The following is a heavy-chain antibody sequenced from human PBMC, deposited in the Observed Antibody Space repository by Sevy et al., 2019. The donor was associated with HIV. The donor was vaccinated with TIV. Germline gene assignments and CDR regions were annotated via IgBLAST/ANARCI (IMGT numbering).Heavy chain of an antibody. CDR3: ARHSAYYYDSSGYSHFDY. J-gene: IGHJ4*02. D-gene: IGHD3-22*01. CDR2: IYPGDSDT. CDR1: GYSFTSYW. Sequence: GESLKISCKGSGYSFTSYWIGWVRQMPGKGLEWMGIIYPGDSDTRYSLSFQGQVTISADKSISTAYLQWSSLKASDTAMYYCARHSAYYYDSSGYSHFDYWGQGTLVTVSS. V-gene: IGHV5-51*01.